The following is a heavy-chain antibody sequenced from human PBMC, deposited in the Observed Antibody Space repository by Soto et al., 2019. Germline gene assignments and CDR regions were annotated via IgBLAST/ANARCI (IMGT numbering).Heavy chain of an antibody. V-gene: IGHV5-51*01. D-gene: IGHD3-9*01. Sequence: PGESLKISCKGSGYSFIVYWLGWVRQVPGKGLEWMGVIYPGDSDTRYSPSFQGHVTISADKSISTAYLQWSTLKASDTAKYYSARLGFEYDTATPNYNVLHYYGVDVWGQGTTVTVS. CDR2: IYPGDSDT. CDR1: GYSFIVYW. J-gene: IGHJ6*02. CDR3: ARLGFEYDTATPNYNVLHYYGVDV.